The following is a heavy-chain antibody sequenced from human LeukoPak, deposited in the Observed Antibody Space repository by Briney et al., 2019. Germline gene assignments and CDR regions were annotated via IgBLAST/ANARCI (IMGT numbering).Heavy chain of an antibody. V-gene: IGHV1-2*06. J-gene: IGHJ4*02. CDR1: GYTFTGYY. CDR3: ARGGGSVGWFGDWGVDY. D-gene: IGHD3-10*01. CDR2: INPNSGGT. Sequence: GASVKVSRKASGYTFTGYYMHWLRQAPGQGLEWMGRINPNSGGTNYAQKFQGRVTMTRDTSISTAYMGLSRLRSDDTAVYYCARGGGSVGWFGDWGVDYWGQGTLVTVSS.